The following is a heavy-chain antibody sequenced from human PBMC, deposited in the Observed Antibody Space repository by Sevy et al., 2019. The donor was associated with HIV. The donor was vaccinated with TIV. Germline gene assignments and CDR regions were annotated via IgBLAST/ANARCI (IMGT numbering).Heavy chain of an antibody. CDR3: AKGRQLVSGRFGTYFDS. CDR2: VSGVVIPHTTQAT. CDR1: GFTFSRFG. D-gene: IGHD6-13*01. Sequence: GGSLRLSCVASGFTFSRFGMTWVRQVPGKGLEWVSTVSGVVIPHTTQATYYADSVKGGFTISGDNSKDSLFLQMNSLRADDTAVYFCAKGRQLVSGRFGTYFDSWGQGILVTVSS. J-gene: IGHJ4*02. V-gene: IGHV3-23*01.